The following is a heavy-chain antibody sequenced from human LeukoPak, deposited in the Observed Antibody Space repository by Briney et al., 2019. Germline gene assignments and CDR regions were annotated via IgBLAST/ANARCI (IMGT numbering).Heavy chain of an antibody. CDR3: ARTLIDYSSSPFDY. D-gene: IGHD6-6*01. V-gene: IGHV1-18*01. J-gene: IGHJ4*02. Sequence: GASVKVSCKASGYTFTSYGISWVRQAPGQGLEWMGWISAYNGNTNYAQKLQGRVTMTTDTSTSTAYMELRSLRSDDTAVYYCARTLIDYSSSPFDYWGQGTLVTVSS. CDR1: GYTFTSYG. CDR2: ISAYNGNT.